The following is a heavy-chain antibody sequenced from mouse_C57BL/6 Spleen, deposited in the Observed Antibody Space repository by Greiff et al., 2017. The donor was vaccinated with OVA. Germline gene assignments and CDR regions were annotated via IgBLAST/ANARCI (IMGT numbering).Heavy chain of an antibody. V-gene: IGHV1-50*01. D-gene: IGHD2-1*01. CDR1: GYTFTSSW. CDR2: IDPADGYT. J-gene: IGHJ3*01. Sequence: VQLQQPGPELVKPGASVKLSCKASGYTFTSSWMQWVKQRPGQGLEWIGEIDPADGYTNYNRKFKGKATLTVDTSSSTAYMQLSSLTSEDSAVYYCARRRLGNSAWFAYWGQGTLVTVSA. CDR3: ARRRLGNSAWFAY.